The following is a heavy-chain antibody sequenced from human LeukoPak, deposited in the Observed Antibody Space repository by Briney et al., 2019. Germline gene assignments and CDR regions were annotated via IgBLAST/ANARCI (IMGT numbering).Heavy chain of an antibody. CDR3: ARVNQQYYYGSGIYRFYYYGMDV. Sequence: GRSLRLSCAASGFTFSNYGIHWVRQAPGKGLEWVAVISHDGSNKYYGDSVKGRFTISRDNSENTLYLQMNSLRAEDTALYYCARVNQQYYYGSGIYRFYYYGMDVWGQGTTVTVSS. J-gene: IGHJ6*02. CDR1: GFTFSNYG. D-gene: IGHD3-10*01. V-gene: IGHV3-30*03. CDR2: ISHDGSNK.